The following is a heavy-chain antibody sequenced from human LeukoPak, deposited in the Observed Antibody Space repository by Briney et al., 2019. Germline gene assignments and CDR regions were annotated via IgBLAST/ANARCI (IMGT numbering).Heavy chain of an antibody. CDR2: IRYDGSNK. D-gene: IGHD2-2*01. CDR1: GFTFSSYG. CDR3: AKPDIVVVPAAIVS. Sequence: GGSLRLSCAASGFTFSSYGMHWVRQAPGKGLEWVAFIRYDGSNKYCADSVKGRFTISRDNSKNTLYLQMNSLRAEDTAVYYCAKPDIVVVPAAIVSWGQGTLVTVSS. J-gene: IGHJ5*02. V-gene: IGHV3-30*02.